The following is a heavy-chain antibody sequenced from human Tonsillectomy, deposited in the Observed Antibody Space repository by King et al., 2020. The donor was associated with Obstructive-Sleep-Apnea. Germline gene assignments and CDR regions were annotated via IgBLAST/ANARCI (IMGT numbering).Heavy chain of an antibody. CDR3: AKDIHAQNTMVRGVPKGGYFDL. Sequence: QLVQSGGGLVQPGRSLRLSCAASGFTFDDFAMHWVRQAPGKGLEWVSVISWNSGSIGYADSVKGRFTISRDNAKNSLYLQMNSLRAEDTAFYYCAKDIHAQNTMVRGVPKGGYFDLWGRGTLVTVSA. V-gene: IGHV3-9*01. D-gene: IGHD3-10*01. CDR1: GFTFDDFA. J-gene: IGHJ2*01. CDR2: ISWNSGSI.